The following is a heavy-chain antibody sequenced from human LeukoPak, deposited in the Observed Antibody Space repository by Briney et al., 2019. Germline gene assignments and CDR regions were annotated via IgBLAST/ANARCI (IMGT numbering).Heavy chain of an antibody. D-gene: IGHD4-17*01. V-gene: IGHV3-48*03. CDR3: ARDFSVTITAVTTGDY. CDR1: GFPFSSYE. CDR2: LSSCGSTI. Sequence: SGGSLRLPCAPSGFPFSSYEVNWVRQAPGEALVGWSYLSSCGSTIYYAHSVKGRFTISRDNSKNSLYLQLNSLRAEDTAVYYCARDFSVTITAVTTGDYWGQGTLVTVSS. J-gene: IGHJ4*02.